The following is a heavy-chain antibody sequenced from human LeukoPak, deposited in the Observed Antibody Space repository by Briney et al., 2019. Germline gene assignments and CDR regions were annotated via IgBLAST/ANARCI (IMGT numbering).Heavy chain of an antibody. CDR1: GFTFGDYA. Sequence: SGGSLGLSCTGYGFTFGDYALSWVRQAPGKGLEWVSYISSSSSTIYYADSVKGRFTISRDNAKNSLYLQMNSLRAEDTAVYYCASPLPGIAAAGTGYWGQGTLVTVSS. CDR2: ISSSSSTI. V-gene: IGHV3-48*01. D-gene: IGHD6-13*01. J-gene: IGHJ4*02. CDR3: ASPLPGIAAAGTGY.